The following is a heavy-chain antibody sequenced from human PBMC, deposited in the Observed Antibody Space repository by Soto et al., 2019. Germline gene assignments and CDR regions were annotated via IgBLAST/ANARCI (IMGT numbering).Heavy chain of an antibody. J-gene: IGHJ4*02. CDR1: GFTFDDYT. Sequence: PGGSLRLSCAASGFTFDDYTMHWVRQAPGKGLEWVSLISWDGGSTCYADSVKGRFTISRDNSKNSLYLQMNSLRTEDTALYYCAKGGVEMATMTVDYWGQGTLVTVSS. V-gene: IGHV3-43*01. CDR2: ISWDGGST. CDR3: AKGGVEMATMTVDY. D-gene: IGHD5-12*01.